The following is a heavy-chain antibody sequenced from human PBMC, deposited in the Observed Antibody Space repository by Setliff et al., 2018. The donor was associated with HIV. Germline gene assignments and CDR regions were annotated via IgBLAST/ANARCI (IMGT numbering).Heavy chain of an antibody. CDR2: IYYDGRT. V-gene: IGHV4-39*07. Sequence: PSETLSLTCTVSGGSIRTGAYYWGWIRQPPGKGLEWIGSIYYDGRTFYKPSLKSRLTISVDTSKNQFSLSLNSVTAADTAVYYCARADVLLCDYWGQGTLVTVS. CDR1: GGSIRTGAYY. D-gene: IGHD3-16*01. CDR3: ARADVLLCDY. J-gene: IGHJ4*02.